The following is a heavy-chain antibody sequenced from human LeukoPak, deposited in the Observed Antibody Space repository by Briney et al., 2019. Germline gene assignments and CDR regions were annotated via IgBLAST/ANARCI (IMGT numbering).Heavy chain of an antibody. V-gene: IGHV3-7*01. J-gene: IGHJ4*02. CDR2: TKPDGSAE. CDR3: ARYGGLNTNFDY. D-gene: IGHD5-12*01. CDR1: GFTFRNYW. Sequence: GGSLRLSCAASGFTFRNYWMGWVRQAPGKGLEWVANTKPDGSAEYYADSVRGRFTTSRDNANNFLYLQMYRLRAEDTAIYYCARYGGLNTNFDYWGQGTLVTVSS.